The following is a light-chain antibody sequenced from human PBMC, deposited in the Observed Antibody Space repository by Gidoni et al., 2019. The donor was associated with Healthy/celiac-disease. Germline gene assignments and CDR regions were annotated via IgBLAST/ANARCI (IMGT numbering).Light chain of an antibody. CDR3: QQSYSTPIT. V-gene: IGKV1-39*01. CDR2: AAY. J-gene: IGKJ5*01. CDR1: QSISSY. Sequence: DIQMTQSPSSLSASVGDRVTITCRASQSISSYLNWEHQKPGKAPKLLIYAAYSLQSGVPSRFSGSGSGTDFTRTISSLQPEDCATYYCQQSYSTPITFGQGTRLEIK.